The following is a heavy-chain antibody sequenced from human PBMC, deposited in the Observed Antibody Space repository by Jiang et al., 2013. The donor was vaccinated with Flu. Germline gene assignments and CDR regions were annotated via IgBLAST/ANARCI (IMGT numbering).Heavy chain of an antibody. CDR2: IRYDGSNK. CDR3: AKDIHQNYYYYGMDV. Sequence: VQLVESGGGVVQPGGSLRLSCAASGFTFSSYGMHWVRQAPGKGLEWVAFIRYDGSNKYYADSVKGRFTISRDNSKNTLYLQMNSLRAEDTAVYYCAKDIHQNYYYYGMDVWGQGTTVTVSS. D-gene: IGHD5-18*01. CDR1: GFTFSSYG. J-gene: IGHJ6*02. V-gene: IGHV3-30*02.